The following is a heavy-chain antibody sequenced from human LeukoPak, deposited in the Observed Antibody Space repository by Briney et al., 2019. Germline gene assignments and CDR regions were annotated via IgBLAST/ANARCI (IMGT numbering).Heavy chain of an antibody. D-gene: IGHD3-22*01. CDR1: GFTVSSNY. J-gene: IGHJ4*02. V-gene: IGHV3-21*01. CDR3: ARESSGYFY. CDR2: ISSGSSFI. Sequence: PGGSLRLSCAGSGFTVSSNYMSWVRQAPGKGLEWVSSISSGSSFIYYADSVKGRFTISRDNAKNSLFLQMNSLRAEDTAVYYCARESSGYFYWGQGTLVTVSS.